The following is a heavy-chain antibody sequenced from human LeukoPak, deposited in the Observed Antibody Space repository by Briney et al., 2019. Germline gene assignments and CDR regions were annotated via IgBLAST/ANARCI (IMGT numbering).Heavy chain of an antibody. CDR1: GYTFTSYG. V-gene: IGHV1-18*04. J-gene: IGHJ6*04. CDR2: ISAYNGNT. CDR3: ARRGYCSSTSCPYDLYYYYGMDV. Sequence: ASVKVSCKASGYTFTSYGISWVRQAPGQGLEWMGWISAYNGNTNYAQKLQGRVTMTTDTSTSTAYMELRSLRSDDTAVYYCARRGYCSSTSCPYDLYYYYGMDVWGKGTTVTVSS. D-gene: IGHD2-2*01.